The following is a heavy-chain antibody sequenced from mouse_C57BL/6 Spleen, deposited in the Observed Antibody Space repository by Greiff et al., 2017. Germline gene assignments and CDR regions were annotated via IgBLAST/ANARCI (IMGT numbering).Heavy chain of an antibody. CDR1: GYSITSGYY. CDR2: ISYDGSN. Sequence: VQLQQSGPGLVKPSQSLSLTCSVTGYSITSGYYWNWIRQFPGNKLEWMGYISYDGSNNYNPSLKNRISITRDTSKNQFFLKLNSVTTEDTATYYCARDYYGSSYYAMDYWGQGTSVTVSS. CDR3: ARDYYGSSYYAMDY. V-gene: IGHV3-6*01. D-gene: IGHD1-1*01. J-gene: IGHJ4*01.